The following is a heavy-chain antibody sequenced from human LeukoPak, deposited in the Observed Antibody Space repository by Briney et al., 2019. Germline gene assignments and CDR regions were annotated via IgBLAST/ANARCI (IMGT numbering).Heavy chain of an antibody. J-gene: IGHJ4*02. CDR3: ARAANTYYYDSSGYYVDY. CDR2: IYTSGTT. D-gene: IGHD3-22*01. CDR1: GASISSYY. V-gene: IGHV4-4*07. Sequence: SETLSLTCTVSGASISSYYWSWIRQPAGKGLEYIGRIYTSGTTNYNPSLKSRVIMSVDTSKNQFSLKLSSVTAADTAVYYCARAANTYYYDSSGYYVDYWGQGTLVTVSS.